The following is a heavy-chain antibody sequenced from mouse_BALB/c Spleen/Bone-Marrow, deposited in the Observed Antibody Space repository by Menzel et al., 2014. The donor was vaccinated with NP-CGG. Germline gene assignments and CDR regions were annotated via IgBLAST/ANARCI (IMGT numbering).Heavy chain of an antibody. CDR2: ISAAIDYI. D-gene: IGHD1-3*01. Sequence: VLLPQSAAEVVRPWAAVTLSCRDAFFQFTDRHIHWLSQAPGQGVEWNESISAAIDYIQYKEKFKDKTTLTPDKSSSTAYMQLNSLTSEDSAAYFCKRGPKGGEAMEYWGQGTPVTVPS. V-gene: IGHV1S53*02. CDR3: KRGPKGGEAMEY. CDR1: FFQFTDRH. J-gene: IGHJ4*01.